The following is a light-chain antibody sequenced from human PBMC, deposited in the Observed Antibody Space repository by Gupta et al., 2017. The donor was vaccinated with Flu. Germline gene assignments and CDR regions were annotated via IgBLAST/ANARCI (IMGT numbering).Light chain of an antibody. CDR2: EVN. J-gene: IGLJ2*01. CDR3: SSYTKTNTLVV. Sequence: QSALTQPASVSGSPEQSITISCSGTSSDVGGHKYVSWYQQHPGKAPKLMMFEVNNRPSGVANRFSGSKSDNTASLTISGLQAEDEADYYCSSYTKTNTLVVFGGGTKLTVL. CDR1: SSDVGGHKY. V-gene: IGLV2-14*01.